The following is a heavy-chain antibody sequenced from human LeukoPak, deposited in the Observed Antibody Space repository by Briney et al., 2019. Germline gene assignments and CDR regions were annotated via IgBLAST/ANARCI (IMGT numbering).Heavy chain of an antibody. CDR2: IYHSGST. J-gene: IGHJ4*02. Sequence: SETLSLTCAVSGYSISSGYYWGWIRQPPGKGPEWIGSIYHSGSTYYNPSLKSRVTISVDTSKNQFSLKLSSVTAADTAVYYCARDSGWSDTAMVQDYWGQGTLVTVSS. CDR1: GYSISSGYY. CDR3: ARDSGWSDTAMVQDY. D-gene: IGHD5-18*01. V-gene: IGHV4-38-2*02.